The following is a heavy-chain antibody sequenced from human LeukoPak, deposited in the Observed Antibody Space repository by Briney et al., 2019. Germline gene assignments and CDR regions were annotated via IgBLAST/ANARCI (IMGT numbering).Heavy chain of an antibody. Sequence: SQTLSLTCTVSGGSIGSGDYYWSWIRQPPGKGLEWIGYIYYSGSTYYNPSLKSRVTISVDTSKNQFSLKLSSVTAADTAVYYCARSRDSTYYYDSSGSWFDPWGQGTLVTVSS. CDR2: IYYSGST. D-gene: IGHD3-22*01. CDR1: GGSIGSGDYY. CDR3: ARSRDSTYYYDSSGSWFDP. J-gene: IGHJ5*02. V-gene: IGHV4-30-4*01.